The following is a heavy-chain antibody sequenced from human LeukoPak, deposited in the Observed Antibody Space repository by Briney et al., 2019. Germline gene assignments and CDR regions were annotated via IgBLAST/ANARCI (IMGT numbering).Heavy chain of an antibody. Sequence: PGGSLRLSCAASGFTFSSYGMHWVRQAPGKGLEWVAVISYDGSNKYYADSVKGRFTISRDNSKNTLYLQMNSLRAEDTAVYYCAKDGGYSYGYYFDYWGQGTLVTVSS. V-gene: IGHV3-30*18. CDR3: AKDGGYSYGYYFDY. J-gene: IGHJ4*02. CDR1: GFTFSSYG. CDR2: ISYDGSNK. D-gene: IGHD5-18*01.